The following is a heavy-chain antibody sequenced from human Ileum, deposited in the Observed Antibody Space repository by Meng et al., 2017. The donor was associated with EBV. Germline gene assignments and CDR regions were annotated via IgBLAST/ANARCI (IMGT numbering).Heavy chain of an antibody. CDR2: INHSGST. CDR1: GGSFSGYY. Sequence: QVQLQQWGAGLLKPSETLSLTCAVYGGSFSGYYWSWIRQPPGKGLEWIGEINHSGSTNYNPSLKSRVTISVDTSKNQFSLKLSPVTAADTAVYYCARGRGYGDYGSLYWGQGTLVTVSS. CDR3: ARGRGYGDYGSLY. J-gene: IGHJ4*02. D-gene: IGHD4-17*01. V-gene: IGHV4-34*01.